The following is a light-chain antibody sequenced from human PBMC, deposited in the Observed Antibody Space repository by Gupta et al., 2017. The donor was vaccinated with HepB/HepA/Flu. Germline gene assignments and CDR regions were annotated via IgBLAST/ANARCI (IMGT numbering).Light chain of an antibody. CDR3: QQYGTSPHT. CDR2: GAS. J-gene: IGKJ2*01. Sequence: EIVLTQSPGTLSLSPGQRATLSCRASQSVSSSYLAWYQQKPGQAPRLLIYGASNRATGIPDRFSGRGSGTDFTLTISRLEPEDFAVYYCQQYGTSPHTFGQGTELEI. CDR1: QSVSSSY. V-gene: IGKV3-20*01.